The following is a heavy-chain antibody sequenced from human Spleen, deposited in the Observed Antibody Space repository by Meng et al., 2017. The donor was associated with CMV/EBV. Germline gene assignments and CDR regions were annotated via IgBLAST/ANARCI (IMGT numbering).Heavy chain of an antibody. CDR1: GFNFRIYW. CDR2: INHDGSDK. D-gene: IGHD3-3*01. CDR3: ARVFKPRFLEWLPDY. J-gene: IGHJ4*02. V-gene: IGHV3-7*01. Sequence: GGSLRLSCAASGFNFRIYWMNWIRQAPGKGLEWVATINHDGSDKYYVDSVKGRFTISRDNAKNSLYLQMNSLRADDTAVYYCARVFKPRFLEWLPDYWGQGTLVTVSS.